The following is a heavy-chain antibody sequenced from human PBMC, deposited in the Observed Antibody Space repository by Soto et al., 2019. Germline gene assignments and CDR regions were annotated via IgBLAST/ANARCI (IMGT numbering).Heavy chain of an antibody. J-gene: IGHJ4*02. D-gene: IGHD2-2*01. CDR1: GFTFSNYG. CDR2: ISYDGDNE. CDR3: AKDGGPVYCNSPGCSAKHFDY. V-gene: IGHV3-30*18. Sequence: QVQLVESGGGVVQLGRSLRLSCAASGFTFSNYGMHWVRQAPGKGLEWVAIISYDGDNEYYADSVRGRFTISRDNSKNTLYLQTSSLRHEDTAVYYCAKDGGPVYCNSPGCSAKHFDYWGQGTLVTVSS.